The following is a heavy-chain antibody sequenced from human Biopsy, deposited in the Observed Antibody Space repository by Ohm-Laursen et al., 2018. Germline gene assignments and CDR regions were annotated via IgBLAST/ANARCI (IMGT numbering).Heavy chain of an antibody. D-gene: IGHD1-7*01. V-gene: IGHV1-8*01. CDR2: LNPVSGNS. Sequence: SVKVSCKASGYTFTSYDITWVRQASGQGPEWIGWLNPVSGNSNFGQKFRGRVTVTSDTSISTAYMELSGLTSDDTATYYCGRAVRNQLLTDPWGQGTRVTVSS. CDR1: GYTFTSYD. CDR3: GRAVRNQLLTDP. J-gene: IGHJ5*02.